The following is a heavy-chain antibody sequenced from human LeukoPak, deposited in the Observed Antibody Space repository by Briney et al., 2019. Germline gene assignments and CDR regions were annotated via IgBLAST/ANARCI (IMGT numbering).Heavy chain of an antibody. J-gene: IGHJ6*02. Sequence: GASVKVSCKASGYTFTSYGISWVRQAPGQGLEWMGRIIPILGIANYAQKFQGRVTITADKSTSTAYMELSSLRSEDTAVYYCANPHSGIAAAGWALHLLDYYGMDVWGQGTTVTVSS. D-gene: IGHD6-13*01. CDR2: IIPILGIA. V-gene: IGHV1-69*04. CDR1: GYTFTSYG. CDR3: ANPHSGIAAAGWALHLLDYYGMDV.